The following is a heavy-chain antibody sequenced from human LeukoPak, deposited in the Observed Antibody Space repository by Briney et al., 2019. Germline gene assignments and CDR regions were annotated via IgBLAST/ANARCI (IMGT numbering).Heavy chain of an antibody. CDR1: GFTFSSYS. V-gene: IGHV3-21*01. CDR2: ISSSSSYI. Sequence: PGGSLRLSCAASGFTFSSYSMNWVRQAPGKGLEWVSSISSSSSYIYYADSVKGRFTISRDNAKNSLYLQMNSLRAEDTAVYYCARRDYGDYVANHFDYWGQGTLVTVSS. J-gene: IGHJ4*02. D-gene: IGHD4-17*01. CDR3: ARRDYGDYVANHFDY.